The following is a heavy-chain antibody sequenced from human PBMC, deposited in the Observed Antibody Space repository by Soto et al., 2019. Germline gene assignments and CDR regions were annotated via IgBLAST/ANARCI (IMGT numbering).Heavy chain of an antibody. J-gene: IGHJ4*02. CDR1: GFTFSNAG. Sequence: XGALTLSCAASGFTFSNAGMSWVRKAPGKGLEWVGRIKSKTDGGTTDYAAPVKGRFTISRDDSKNTLYLQMNSLKTEDTAVYSCTTSSPAMVRWGQGNLVTVSS. D-gene: IGHD5-18*01. CDR2: IKSKTDGGTT. CDR3: TTSSPAMVR. V-gene: IGHV3-15*01.